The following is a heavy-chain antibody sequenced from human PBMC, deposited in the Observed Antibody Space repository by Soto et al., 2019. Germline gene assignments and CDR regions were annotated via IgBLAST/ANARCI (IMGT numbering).Heavy chain of an antibody. D-gene: IGHD3-16*01. Sequence: QVQLQESGPGLVKPSQTLSLTCTVSGDSITSGVHYWSWIRKRPGKGLEWIGYIFYSGPTCVSPSLMRRVTISVDTSKNQFSLKLNSVTAADTAVYYCARDRVMLTFGGASEEWGIDSWGQGTLVTVSS. J-gene: IGHJ4*02. CDR1: GDSITSGVHY. CDR2: IFYSGPT. V-gene: IGHV4-31*03. CDR3: ARDRVMLTFGGASEEWGIDS.